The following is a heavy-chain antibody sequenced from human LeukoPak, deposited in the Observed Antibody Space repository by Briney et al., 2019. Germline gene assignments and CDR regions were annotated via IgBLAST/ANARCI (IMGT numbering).Heavy chain of an antibody. CDR1: GFTFSSYA. CDR3: AIREPIGY. J-gene: IGHJ4*02. D-gene: IGHD6-13*01. Sequence: GGSLRLSCAASGFTFSSYAMHWVRQTPGKGLEWVAVISYDGNNKYYADSVRGRFTISRDNSKSTLYLQMNSLRVEDTAIYYCAIREPIGYWGQGSLVTASP. CDR2: ISYDGNNK. V-gene: IGHV3-30*04.